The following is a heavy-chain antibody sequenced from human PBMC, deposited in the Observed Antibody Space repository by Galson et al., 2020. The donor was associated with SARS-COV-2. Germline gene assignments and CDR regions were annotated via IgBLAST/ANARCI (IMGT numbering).Heavy chain of an antibody. D-gene: IGHD1-7*01. J-gene: IGHJ4*02. CDR3: ARLRGDNWNYDY. CDR2: IKQDGSEK. CDR1: GFTFSSYW. Sequence: GRSLRLSCAASGFTFSSYWMSWVRQAPGKGLEWVATIKQDGSEKYYVDSVKGRFTISRDNAKNSLYLQMNSLRAEDTAVYYCARLRGDNWNYDYWGQGTLVTVSS. V-gene: IGHV3-7*03.